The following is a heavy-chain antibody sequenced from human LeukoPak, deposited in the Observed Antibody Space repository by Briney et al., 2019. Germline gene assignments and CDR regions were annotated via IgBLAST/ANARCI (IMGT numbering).Heavy chain of an antibody. CDR3: AKEAYCGGDCYSNDY. Sequence: QAGGSLRLSCAASGFTFSSYGMHWVRQAPGKGLEWVAFISYDGSNKYYADSVKGRFTISRDNSKNTLYLQMNSLRAEDTAVYYCAKEAYCGGDCYSNDYWGQGTLVTVSS. CDR2: ISYDGSNK. J-gene: IGHJ4*02. D-gene: IGHD2-21*02. CDR1: GFTFSSYG. V-gene: IGHV3-30*18.